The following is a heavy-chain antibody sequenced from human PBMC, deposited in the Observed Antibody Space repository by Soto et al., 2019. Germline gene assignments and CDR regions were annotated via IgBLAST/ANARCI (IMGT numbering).Heavy chain of an antibody. CDR1: GYTITCCA. CDR2: INAGDGDT. Sequence: QVQLVQSGAEVKKPGASVRISCKASGYTITCCAMHWVRQAPGQRPEWMGWINAGDGDTKYSQNFQGRLTIIRDTSAITAYMELSSLRSEDTAVYYCARDGAGNAAAAQVYWGQGALVTVSS. J-gene: IGHJ4*02. CDR3: ARDGAGNAAAAQVY. D-gene: IGHD6-13*01. V-gene: IGHV1-3*01.